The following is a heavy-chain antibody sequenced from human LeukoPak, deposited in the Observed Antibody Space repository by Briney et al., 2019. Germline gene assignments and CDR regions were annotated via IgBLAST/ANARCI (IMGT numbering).Heavy chain of an antibody. CDR3: ARRAAPGLAGFDY. CDR2: INHSGST. D-gene: IGHD6-6*01. Sequence: SETLSLTCAVYGGSFSGYYWSWIRQPPGKGLEWIGEINHSGSTNYNPSLKSRVTISVDTSKNQFSLKLSSVTAADTAVYYCARRAAPGLAGFDYWGQGTLVTVSS. V-gene: IGHV4-34*01. CDR1: GGSFSGYY. J-gene: IGHJ4*02.